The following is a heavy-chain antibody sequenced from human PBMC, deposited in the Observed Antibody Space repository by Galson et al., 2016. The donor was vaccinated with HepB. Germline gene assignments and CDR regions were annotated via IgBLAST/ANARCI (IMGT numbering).Heavy chain of an antibody. V-gene: IGHV3-7*01. Sequence: SLRLSCAASGFSFSSYWMSWVRQVPGKGLEWLAIIRQDGGEKHYVDSVNGRLAISGDNARNSLYLEMNSLRDEDTAVYYCARDKPKDSTLGSVFDPWGQGTLVTVSS. D-gene: IGHD3-16*01. CDR1: GFSFSSYW. J-gene: IGHJ5*02. CDR2: IRQDGGEK. CDR3: ARDKPKDSTLGSVFDP.